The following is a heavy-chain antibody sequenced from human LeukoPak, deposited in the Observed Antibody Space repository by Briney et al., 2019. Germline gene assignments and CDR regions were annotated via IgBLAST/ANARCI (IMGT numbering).Heavy chain of an antibody. V-gene: IGHV3-30*03. J-gene: IGHJ6*03. CDR2: ISHDGNDK. CDR1: GFTFSSYG. Sequence: PGRSLRLSCAASGFTFSSYGMHWVRQAPGKGLEWVAFISHDGNDKYFADSVRGRFTISRDISKNTLYLQMNSLRAEDTAVYYCARSSISPHYYFYYMDVWGKGTTVTVSS. CDR3: ARSSISPHYYFYYMDV. D-gene: IGHD2-2*01.